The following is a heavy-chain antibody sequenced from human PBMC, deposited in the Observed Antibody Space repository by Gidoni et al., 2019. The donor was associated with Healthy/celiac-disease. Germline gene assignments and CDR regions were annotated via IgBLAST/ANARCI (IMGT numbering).Heavy chain of an antibody. V-gene: IGHV3-74*01. CDR2: INSDGSST. J-gene: IGHJ4*02. Sequence: EVQLVESGGGLVQPGGSLRLSCAASGFTFSRYWMHWVRQAPGKGLVWVSRINSDGSSTSYADSVKGRFTISRDNAKNTLYLQMNSLRAEDTAVYYCASIAPWGLLGDDFDYWGQGTLVTVSS. CDR1: GFTFSRYW. D-gene: IGHD1-26*01. CDR3: ASIAPWGLLGDDFDY.